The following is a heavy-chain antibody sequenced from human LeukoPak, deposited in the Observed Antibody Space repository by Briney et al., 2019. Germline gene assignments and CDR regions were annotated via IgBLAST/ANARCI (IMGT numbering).Heavy chain of an antibody. Sequence: SETLSLTCGVYGGSFSGYYWSWIRQPPGKGLEWIGEINQSGGTNYSPSLKSRVTISVDRSKNHFSLRLSSVTAADTAVYYCARRSSGWLDYWGQGILVTVSS. CDR3: ARRSSGWLDY. CDR1: GGSFSGYY. D-gene: IGHD6-19*01. V-gene: IGHV4-34*01. CDR2: INQSGGT. J-gene: IGHJ4*02.